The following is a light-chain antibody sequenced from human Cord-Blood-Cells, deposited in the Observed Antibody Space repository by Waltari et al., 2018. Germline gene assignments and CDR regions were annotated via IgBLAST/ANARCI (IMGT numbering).Light chain of an antibody. V-gene: IGKV1-39*01. CDR1: QSISSY. CDR3: QQSYSTLYT. Sequence: DIQLTQSPSSLSASVDDRVTITCRASQSISSYLNWYQQKPGKAPKLLSYAASSWQSGVPSRFSRSGSGKDFTLNISSLQPEDFATYYCQQSYSTLYTFGQGTKLEIK. CDR2: AAS. J-gene: IGKJ2*01.